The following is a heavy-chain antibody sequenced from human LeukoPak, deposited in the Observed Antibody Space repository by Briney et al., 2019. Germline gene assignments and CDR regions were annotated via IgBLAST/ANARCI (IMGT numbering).Heavy chain of an antibody. CDR2: ISGSGGST. CDR1: GFTFSSYA. CDR3: AKIAVPRTAAAGIDY. Sequence: GGSLSLSCAASGFTFSSYAMSWVRQAPGKGLEWVSAISGSGGSTYYADSVKGRFTISRDNSKNTLYLQMNSLRAEDTAVYYCAKIAVPRTAAAGIDYWGQGTLVTVSS. J-gene: IGHJ4*02. V-gene: IGHV3-23*01. D-gene: IGHD6-13*01.